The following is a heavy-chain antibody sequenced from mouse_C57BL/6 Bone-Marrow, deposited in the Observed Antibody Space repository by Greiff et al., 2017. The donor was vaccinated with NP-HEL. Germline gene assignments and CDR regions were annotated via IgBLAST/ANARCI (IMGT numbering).Heavy chain of an antibody. Sequence: QVQLKESGPGLVQPSQSLSITCTVSGFSLTSYGVHWVRQSPGKGLEWLGVIWRGGSTDYNAAFMSRLSITKDNSKSQVFIKMNSLQADDTAIYDCAKNEDYYGSSYAMDYWGQGTSVTVSS. D-gene: IGHD1-1*01. CDR1: GFSLTSYG. CDR2: IWRGGST. V-gene: IGHV2-5*01. CDR3: AKNEDYYGSSYAMDY. J-gene: IGHJ4*01.